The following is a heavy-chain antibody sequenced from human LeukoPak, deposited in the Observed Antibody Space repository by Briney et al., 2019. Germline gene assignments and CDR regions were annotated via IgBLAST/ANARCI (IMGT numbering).Heavy chain of an antibody. CDR2: IRSDGSNK. D-gene: IGHD3-16*01. V-gene: IGHV3-30*02. Sequence: PGGSLRLSCAASGFTFSSYGMHWVRQAPGKGLEWVAFIRSDGSNKYYADSVKGRFTISRDNSKNTLYLQMNSLRADDTAMYYCAKTRSADQFTNLGFAYWGRGTLVSVSS. CDR3: AKTRSADQFTNLGFAY. J-gene: IGHJ4*02. CDR1: GFTFSSYG.